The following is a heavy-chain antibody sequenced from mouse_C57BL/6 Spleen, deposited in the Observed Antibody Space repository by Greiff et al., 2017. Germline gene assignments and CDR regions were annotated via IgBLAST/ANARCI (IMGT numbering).Heavy chain of an antibody. D-gene: IGHD3-2*02. CDR3: ARGYLRAYYLDY. CDR2: IDPENGDT. V-gene: IGHV14-4*01. Sequence: EVQLQQSGAELVRPGASVKLSCTASGFNIKDAYMHWVKQRPEQGLEWIGRIDPENGDTEYAPKFQGKATITADTSSNTAYLQLSSLTSEDTAVYYCARGYLRAYYLDYWGQGTSLTVSS. CDR1: GFNIKDAY. J-gene: IGHJ2*02.